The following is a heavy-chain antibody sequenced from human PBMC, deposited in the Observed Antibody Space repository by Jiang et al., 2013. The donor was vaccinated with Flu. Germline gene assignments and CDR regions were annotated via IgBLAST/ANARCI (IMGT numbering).Heavy chain of an antibody. CDR3: ARALGYCGGGSCFLDF. J-gene: IGHJ4*02. D-gene: IGHD2-15*01. CDR1: SGGYY. V-gene: IGHV4-31*02. CDR2: IYYSGST. Sequence: SGGYYWSWIRQHPGKGLEWIGYIYYSGSTYYNPSLKSRVTISVDTSKNQFSLKLSSVTAADTAVYYCARALGYCGGGSCFLDFWGQGTLVTVSS.